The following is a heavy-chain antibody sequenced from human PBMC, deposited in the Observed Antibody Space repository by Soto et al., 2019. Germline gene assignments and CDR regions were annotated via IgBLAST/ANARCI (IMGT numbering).Heavy chain of an antibody. J-gene: IGHJ4*02. CDR3: VKNGEYSLHY. Sequence: SDTLSLTCAVSGGSLGRRDWWSWVRQPPGKGLEWIGQIYLNGGSTYDPSLKTRVAISVDMSKNLLSLELRSVTTADTAVYYCVKNGEYSLHYWGQGALVTVSS. V-gene: IGHV4-4*02. CDR2: IYLNGGS. D-gene: IGHD4-17*01. CDR1: GGSLGRRDW.